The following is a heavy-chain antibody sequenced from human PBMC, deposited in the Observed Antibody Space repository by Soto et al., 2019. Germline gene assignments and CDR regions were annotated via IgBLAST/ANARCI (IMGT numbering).Heavy chain of an antibody. J-gene: IGHJ4*02. CDR3: ARGGRGDYGDPELPY. CDR2: INHSGST. CDR1: GGSFSGYY. Sequence: QVQLQQWGAGLLKPSETLSLTCAVYGGSFSGYYWSWIRQPPGKGLEWIGEINHSGSTNYNPSLKSRVTISVDTSKNQFSLKLSSVTAADTAVYYCARGGRGDYGDPELPYWGQGTLVTVSS. V-gene: IGHV4-34*01. D-gene: IGHD4-17*01.